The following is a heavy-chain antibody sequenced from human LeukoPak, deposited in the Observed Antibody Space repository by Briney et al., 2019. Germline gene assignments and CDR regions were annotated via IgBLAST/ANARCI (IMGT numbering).Heavy chain of an antibody. CDR3: ARVFKGSGWYGEIDY. Sequence: ASVKVSCKASGYTFTGYYMHWVRQAPGQGLEWMGRINPNSGGTNYAQKFQGRVTMTRDTSISTAYMELSRLRSDDTAVYYCARVFKGSGWYGEIDYWGQGTLVIVSS. V-gene: IGHV1-2*06. CDR1: GYTFTGYY. CDR2: INPNSGGT. J-gene: IGHJ4*02. D-gene: IGHD6-19*01.